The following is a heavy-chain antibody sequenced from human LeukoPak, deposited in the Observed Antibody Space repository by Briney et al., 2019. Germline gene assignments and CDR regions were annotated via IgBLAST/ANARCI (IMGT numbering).Heavy chain of an antibody. Sequence: SVKVSCKASGGTFSSYAISWVRQAPGQGLEWMGRIIPILGIANYAQKFQGRVTITADKSTSTAYMELSSLRSEDTAVYYCARAQIDDLYYYYGMDVWGQGTTVTVSS. V-gene: IGHV1-69*04. J-gene: IGHJ6*02. CDR2: IIPILGIA. D-gene: IGHD3-3*01. CDR3: ARAQIDDLYYYYGMDV. CDR1: GGTFSSYA.